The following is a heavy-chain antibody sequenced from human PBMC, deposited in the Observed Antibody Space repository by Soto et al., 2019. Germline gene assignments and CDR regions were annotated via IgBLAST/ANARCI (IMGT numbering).Heavy chain of an antibody. CDR1: GLSISKHG. J-gene: IGHJ3*02. Sequence: PGGSLRLSCVASGLSISKHGMHWVRQAPGKGLEWVAVISHDGSNKKYVDSVKGRFTISRDNSKNRLYPQMNFLRPEDTAVYYCAKDRLRAGGLVPIALDAFDTWGQGTMVTVSS. V-gene: IGHV3-30*18. D-gene: IGHD6-19*01. CDR2: ISHDGSNK. CDR3: AKDRLRAGGLVPIALDAFDT.